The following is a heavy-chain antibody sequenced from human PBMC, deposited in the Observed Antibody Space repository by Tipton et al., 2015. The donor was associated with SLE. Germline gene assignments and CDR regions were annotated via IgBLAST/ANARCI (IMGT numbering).Heavy chain of an antibody. V-gene: IGHV3-7*05. D-gene: IGHD6-13*01. CDR2: IKQDGTEK. CDR1: GFTFSNYW. CDR3: AREYGSSWYIDY. J-gene: IGHJ4*02. Sequence: SLRLSCAASGFTFSNYWMSWVRQAPGKGLEWVANIKQDGTEKYYVDSVKGRFTISRDNAKNSLYLQMNSLRAEDTAVYYCAREYGSSWYIDYWGQGTLVTVSS.